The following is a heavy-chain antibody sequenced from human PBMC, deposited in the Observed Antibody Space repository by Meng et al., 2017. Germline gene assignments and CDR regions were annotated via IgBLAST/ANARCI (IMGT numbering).Heavy chain of an antibody. D-gene: IGHD6-19*01. V-gene: IGHV1-18*01. CDR3: ARVERQWLANDY. CDR1: GYTLTSYG. Sequence: ASVKVSCKASGYTLTSYGISWVRQAPGQGLEWMGWISAYNGNTNYAQKLQGRVTMTRDTSISTAYMELSRLRSDDTAVYYCARVERQWLANDYWGQGTLVTVSS. CDR2: ISAYNGNT. J-gene: IGHJ4*02.